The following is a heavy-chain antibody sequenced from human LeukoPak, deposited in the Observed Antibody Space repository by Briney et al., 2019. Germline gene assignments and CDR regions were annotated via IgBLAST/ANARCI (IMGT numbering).Heavy chain of an antibody. CDR2: IKSNADGGAT. CDR1: GFTFSSYA. Sequence: GGSLRLSCPASGFTFSSYAMSWVRQAPGKGLEWVALIKSNADGGATDYTTTVQGRFTISRDESKNTLFLEMNSLNTEDTAMYHCATGGHYYGAWGQGTLVTVSS. V-gene: IGHV3-15*01. CDR3: ATGGHYYGA. J-gene: IGHJ5*02. D-gene: IGHD3-10*01.